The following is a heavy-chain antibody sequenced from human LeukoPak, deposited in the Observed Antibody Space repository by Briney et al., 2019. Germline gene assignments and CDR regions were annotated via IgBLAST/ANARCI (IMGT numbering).Heavy chain of an antibody. CDR1: GFTFSSYG. J-gene: IGHJ6*03. Sequence: AGGSLRLSCAASGFTFSSYGMHWVRQARGKGLEWVAFIRYDGSNKYYADSVKGRFTISRDNSKNTLYLQMNSLRAEDTAVYYCAKDRVVVAANYYYYYMDVWGKGTTVTISS. CDR2: IRYDGSNK. D-gene: IGHD2-15*01. V-gene: IGHV3-30*02. CDR3: AKDRVVVAANYYYYYMDV.